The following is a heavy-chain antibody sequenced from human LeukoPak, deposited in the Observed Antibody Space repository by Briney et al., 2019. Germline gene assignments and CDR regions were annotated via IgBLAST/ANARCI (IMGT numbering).Heavy chain of an antibody. CDR2: ISSSGSST. J-gene: IGHJ4*02. V-gene: IGHV3-23*01. Sequence: GGALRLSCAASGFTFSSYGMSWVRQAPGKGLEWVPGISSSGSSTYLADSVKGRFTISRDNSKNTLYLQMNSLRAEDTAVYYCAKGPIPGFDYWGQGALVTVSS. CDR3: AKGPIPGFDY. CDR1: GFTFSSYG.